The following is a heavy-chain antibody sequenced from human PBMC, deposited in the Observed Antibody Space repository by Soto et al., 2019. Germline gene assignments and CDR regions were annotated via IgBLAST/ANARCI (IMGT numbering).Heavy chain of an antibody. CDR1: GFTFSSYN. V-gene: IGHV3-21*01. CDR3: ARDGCSGGSCYAPYYYYYGRDV. D-gene: IGHD2-15*01. CDR2: ISSSSSYI. Sequence: EVQLVESGGGLVKPGGSLRLSCAASGFTFSSYNMNWVRQAPGKGLEWVSSISSSSSYIYYADSVKGRFTISRDNAKNSLYRQMNSLRAEDTAVYYGARDGCSGGSCYAPYYYYYGRDVWGKGPTVTVSS. J-gene: IGHJ6*04.